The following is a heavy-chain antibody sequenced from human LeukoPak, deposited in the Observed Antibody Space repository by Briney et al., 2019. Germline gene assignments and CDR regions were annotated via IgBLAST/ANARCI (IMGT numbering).Heavy chain of an antibody. CDR1: GYTLTELS. CDR3: AVFWSGYYNRDY. Sequence: ASVKVSXKVSGYTLTELSMHWVRQAPGKGLEWMGGFDPEDGETIYAQKFQGRVTMTEDTSTDTAYMELSSLRSEDTAVYYCAVFWSGYYNRDYWGQGTLVTVSS. V-gene: IGHV1-24*01. CDR2: FDPEDGET. J-gene: IGHJ4*02. D-gene: IGHD3-3*01.